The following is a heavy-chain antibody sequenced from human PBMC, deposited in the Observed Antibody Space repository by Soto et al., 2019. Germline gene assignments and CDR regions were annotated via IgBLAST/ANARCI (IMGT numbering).Heavy chain of an antibody. Sequence: SETLSLTCTISNGSIGSYYWTWIRQPPGKGLEWIGHIYYSGSTNYNPSLKSRLTLSLDTSKNQFSLKLTSVTAADTAVYYCARVGRLITAAGLLDAWGQGTLVTVSS. D-gene: IGHD6-13*01. J-gene: IGHJ5*02. V-gene: IGHV4-59*01. CDR2: IYYSGST. CDR3: ARVGRLITAAGLLDA. CDR1: NGSIGSYY.